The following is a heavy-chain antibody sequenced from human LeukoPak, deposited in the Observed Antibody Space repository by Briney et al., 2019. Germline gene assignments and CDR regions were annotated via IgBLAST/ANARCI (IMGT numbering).Heavy chain of an antibody. Sequence: GGSLRLSCAASGFTFSSYWMSWVRQAPGKGLEWVGNIKQDGSEKYYVDSVKGRFTISRDNAKNSLYLQMNSLRAEDTAVYYCAREAYCSSTSCYNAEYFQHWGQGTLVTVSS. CDR2: IKQDGSEK. J-gene: IGHJ1*01. CDR3: AREAYCSSTSCYNAEYFQH. CDR1: GFTFSSYW. D-gene: IGHD2-2*02. V-gene: IGHV3-7*03.